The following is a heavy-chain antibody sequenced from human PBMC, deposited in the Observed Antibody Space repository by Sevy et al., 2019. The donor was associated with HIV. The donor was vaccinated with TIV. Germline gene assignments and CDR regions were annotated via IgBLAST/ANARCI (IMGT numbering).Heavy chain of an antibody. CDR2: IGTAGDT. Sequence: GGSLRLSCAASGFTFSSYDMHWVRQATGKGLEWVSAIGTAGDTYYPGSVKGRFTISRENAKNSLYLQMNSLRAGDTAVYYCARGIAAAGFDYWGQETLVTVSS. CDR3: ARGIAAAGFDY. CDR1: GFTFSSYD. V-gene: IGHV3-13*01. D-gene: IGHD6-13*01. J-gene: IGHJ4*02.